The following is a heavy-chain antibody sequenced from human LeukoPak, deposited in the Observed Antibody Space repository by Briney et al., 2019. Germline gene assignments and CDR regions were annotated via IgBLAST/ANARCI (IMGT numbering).Heavy chain of an antibody. D-gene: IGHD6-19*01. Sequence: GGSLRLSCAASGFTFSSYEMNWVRQAPGKGLEWASYISSSGSSICYADSVKGRFTISRDNAKNSLYLQMNSLRAEDTAVYYCARGQWLAFDYWGQGTLVTVSS. V-gene: IGHV3-48*03. CDR1: GFTFSSYE. CDR2: ISSSGSSI. J-gene: IGHJ4*02. CDR3: ARGQWLAFDY.